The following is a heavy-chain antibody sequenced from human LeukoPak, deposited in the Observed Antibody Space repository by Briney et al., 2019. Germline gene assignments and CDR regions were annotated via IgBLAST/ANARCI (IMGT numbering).Heavy chain of an antibody. CDR3: ARDQGMREAAVNWFDP. CDR1: GYTFTSYG. V-gene: IGHV1-18*01. CDR2: ISAYSGNT. D-gene: IGHD2-15*01. J-gene: IGHJ5*02. Sequence: GASVKVSCKASGYTFTSYGISWVRQAPGQGLEWMGWISAYSGNTNYAQKLQGRVTMTTDTSTSTAYMELRSLRSDDTAVYYCARDQGMREAAVNWFDPWGQGTLVTVSS.